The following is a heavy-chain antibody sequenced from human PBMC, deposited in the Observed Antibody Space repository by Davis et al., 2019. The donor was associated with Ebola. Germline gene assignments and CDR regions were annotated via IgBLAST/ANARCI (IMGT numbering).Heavy chain of an antibody. Sequence: AASVKVSCKASGYTFTSYGISWVRQAPGQGLEWMGWISAYNGDTNYAQKFQGRVTITADESTSTAYMELSSLRSEDTAVYYCARDSGGYRHYYYYMDVWGKGTTVTVSS. V-gene: IGHV1-18*01. D-gene: IGHD2-15*01. CDR2: ISAYNGDT. CDR3: ARDSGGYRHYYYYMDV. CDR1: GYTFTSYG. J-gene: IGHJ6*03.